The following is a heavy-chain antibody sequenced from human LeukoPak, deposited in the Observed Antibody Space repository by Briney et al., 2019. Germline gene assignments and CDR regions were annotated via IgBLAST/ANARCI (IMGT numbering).Heavy chain of an antibody. CDR1: GYTFTGYY. D-gene: IGHD3-22*01. CDR3: ARDLTRITMIVVDERSDY. J-gene: IGHJ4*02. CDR2: INPNSGGT. Sequence: ASVKVSCKASGYTFTGYYMHWVRQAPGQGLEWMGWINPNSGGTNYAQKFQGRVTMTRDPSISTAYMELSRLRSDDTAVYYCARDLTRITMIVVDERSDYWGQGTLVTVSS. V-gene: IGHV1-2*02.